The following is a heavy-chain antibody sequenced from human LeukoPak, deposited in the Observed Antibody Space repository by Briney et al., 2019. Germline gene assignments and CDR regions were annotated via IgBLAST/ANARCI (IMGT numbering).Heavy chain of an antibody. CDR1: RFTFSNYA. V-gene: IGHV3-30-3*01. CDR3: ARGFCSGGNCYSFYYYGMDV. D-gene: IGHD2-15*01. CDR2: ISYDGNNK. Sequence: PGRSLRLSCAASRFTFSNYAFHWVRQAPGKGLEWVAIISYDGNNKYYADSVKGRFTISRDNSKNTLYLPMNSLRAEDSAVYHCARGFCSGGNCYSFYYYGMDVWGQGTTVTVSS. J-gene: IGHJ6*02.